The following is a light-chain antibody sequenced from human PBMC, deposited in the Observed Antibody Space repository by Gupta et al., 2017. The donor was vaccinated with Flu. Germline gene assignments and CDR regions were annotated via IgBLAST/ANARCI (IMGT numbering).Light chain of an antibody. Sequence: SYELTQPPPVSVSPGQTARITGSGDALPKQYAYWYQQKPGQAPVLVIYKDSERPSGIPERFSGSSSGTTVTLTISGVQAEDEADYYCQSADSSGTYVVFGGGTKLTVL. J-gene: IGLJ2*01. V-gene: IGLV3-25*02. CDR1: ALPKQY. CDR3: QSADSSGTYVV. CDR2: KDS.